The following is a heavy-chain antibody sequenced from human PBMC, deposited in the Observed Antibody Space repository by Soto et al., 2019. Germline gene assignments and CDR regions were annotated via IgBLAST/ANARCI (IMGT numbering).Heavy chain of an antibody. V-gene: IGHV4-34*01. CDR3: AREGRYCTSTSCYGWWFDP. Sequence: QVQLQQWGAGLLKPSETLSLTCAVYGGSFSDYYWSWIRQAPGKGLEWIGETSHSNPSLKSRVSISVDTSKNQFSLKLTCVTAADTALYYCAREGRYCTSTSCYGWWFDPWGQGTLVTVSS. D-gene: IGHD2-2*01. CDR2: TSHS. J-gene: IGHJ5*02. CDR1: GGSFSDYY.